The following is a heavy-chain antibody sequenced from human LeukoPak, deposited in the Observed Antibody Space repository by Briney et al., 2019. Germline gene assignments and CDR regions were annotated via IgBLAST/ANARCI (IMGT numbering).Heavy chain of an antibody. V-gene: IGHV3-30*04. Sequence: GGSLRLCCAASGFTFSGYAMHWVRQAPGKGLEWVAVISYDGSNKYYADSVKGRFTISRDNSKNTLYLQMNSLRAEDTAVYYCARDLEVVVTAILDYWGQGTLVTVSS. J-gene: IGHJ4*02. CDR1: GFTFSGYA. CDR2: ISYDGSNK. CDR3: ARDLEVVVTAILDY. D-gene: IGHD2-21*02.